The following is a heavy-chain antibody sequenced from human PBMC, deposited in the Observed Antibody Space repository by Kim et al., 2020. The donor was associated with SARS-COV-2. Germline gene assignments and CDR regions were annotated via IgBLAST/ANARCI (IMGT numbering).Heavy chain of an antibody. CDR3: ARELVSTGGDACDA. D-gene: IGHD2-8*01. J-gene: IGHJ3*01. CDR1: GFTFSNYE. CDR2: TTTTGGVI. Sequence: GGSLRLSCVVSGFTFSNYEMNWYRQAPGKGLEWFSYTTTTGGVIFYADSVKGRFTTFRDNARNSLYLQMNSLRAEDTALYYCARELVSTGGDACDAWGQGTMGTVSS. V-gene: IGHV3-48*03.